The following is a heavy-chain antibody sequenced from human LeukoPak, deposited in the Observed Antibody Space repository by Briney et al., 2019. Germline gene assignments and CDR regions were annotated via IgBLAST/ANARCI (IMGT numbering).Heavy chain of an antibody. J-gene: IGHJ4*02. Sequence: GGSLRLSCAASGFTFRTHWMSWFRQAPGKGLEWVANIKQDGSEKYFVDSVKGRFTISRDNAKNSLGLQMNSLRVEDTAVYYCARGLEWPGKPTLVSAYWGQGTLVTVSS. V-gene: IGHV3-7*03. CDR1: GFTFRTHW. D-gene: IGHD3-3*01. CDR3: ARGLEWPGKPTLVSAY. CDR2: IKQDGSEK.